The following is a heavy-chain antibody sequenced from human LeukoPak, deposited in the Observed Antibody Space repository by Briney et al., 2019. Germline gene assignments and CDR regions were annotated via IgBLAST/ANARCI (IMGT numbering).Heavy chain of an antibody. CDR1: GFTFSSYA. J-gene: IGHJ5*02. D-gene: IGHD2-15*01. Sequence: PGGSLRLAWAASGFTFSSYAMGWVRQAPGKGLEWVAVISYDGSNKYYADSVKGRFSISRDNSKNTLYLQMTSLRAEDTAVYHCARAGRYCSGGSCYDWFAPWGQGTLVTVSS. CDR2: ISYDGSNK. V-gene: IGHV3-30*04. CDR3: ARAGRYCSGGSCYDWFAP.